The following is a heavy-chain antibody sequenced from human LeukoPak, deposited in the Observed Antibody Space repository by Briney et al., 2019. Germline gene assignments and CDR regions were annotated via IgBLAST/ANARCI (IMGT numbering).Heavy chain of an antibody. V-gene: IGHV1-69*05. CDR1: GGTFSSYA. CDR3: ASGPHYYGACY. Sequence: ASVKVPCKASGGTFSSYAISWVRQAPGQGLEWMGRIIPIFGTANYAQKFQGRVMITTDESTSTAYMELSSLRSEDTAVYYCASGPHYYGACYWGQGTLVTVSS. D-gene: IGHD3-10*01. CDR2: IIPIFGTA. J-gene: IGHJ4*02.